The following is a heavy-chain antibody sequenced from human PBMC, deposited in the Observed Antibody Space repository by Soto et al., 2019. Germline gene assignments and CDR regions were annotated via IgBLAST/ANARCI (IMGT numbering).Heavy chain of an antibody. J-gene: IGHJ4*02. CDR1: GGSISTYY. D-gene: IGHD3-22*01. Sequence: QVQLQESGPGLVKPSETLSLTCTVSGGSISTYYWSWIRQPPGKGLEWIGYIYYSGSTNYNPSLKSRVTISVDTSKNQFSLKLSSVTAADTAVYFCARHYGDYYETSGRRWYFNYWGQGTLVTVSS. CDR2: IYYSGST. CDR3: ARHYGDYYETSGRRWYFNY. V-gene: IGHV4-59*08.